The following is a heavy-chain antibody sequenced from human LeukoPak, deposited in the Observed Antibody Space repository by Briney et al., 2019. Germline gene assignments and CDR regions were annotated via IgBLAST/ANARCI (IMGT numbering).Heavy chain of an antibody. CDR3: ARLYGYSSSWPRGDFDY. J-gene: IGHJ4*02. V-gene: IGHV1-18*01. CDR2: ISAYNGNT. Sequence: ASVKVSCKASGYTFTSYGISWVRQAPGQGLEWMGWISAYNGNTNYAQKLRGRVTMTTDTSTSTAYMELRSLRSDDTAVYYCARLYGYSSSWPRGDFDYWGQGTLVTVSS. CDR1: GYTFTSYG. D-gene: IGHD6-13*01.